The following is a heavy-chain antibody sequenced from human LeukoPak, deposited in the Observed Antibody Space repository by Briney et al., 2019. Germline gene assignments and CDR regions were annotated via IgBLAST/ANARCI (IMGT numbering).Heavy chain of an antibody. CDR1: GLTFSSYG. CDR2: ISYDGSNK. Sequence: SGGSLRLSCAASGLTFSSYGMHWVRQAPGKGLEWVAVISYDGSNKYYADSVKGRFTISRDNSKNTLYLQMNSLRAEDTAVYYCANTGHQVPYSSSWTYYYYGMDVWGQGTTVTVSS. CDR3: ANTGHQVPYSSSWTYYYYGMDV. D-gene: IGHD6-13*01. V-gene: IGHV3-30*18. J-gene: IGHJ6*02.